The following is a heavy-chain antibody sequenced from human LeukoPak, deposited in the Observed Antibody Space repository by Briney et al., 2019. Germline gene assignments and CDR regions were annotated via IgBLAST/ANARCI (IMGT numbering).Heavy chain of an antibody. CDR1: GYALTTFG. V-gene: IGHV1-18*01. D-gene: IGHD2-2*01. J-gene: IGHJ5*02. CDR3: ARVGVVLPANWFDP. Sequence: ASVKVSCKASGYALTTFGISWVRQAPGQGLEWMGWINAYNGNTKYAQQLQDRVTMTTDTSTSTAYMELRSLRSDDTAVYYCARVGVVLPANWFDPWGQGTLVTVSS. CDR2: INAYNGNT.